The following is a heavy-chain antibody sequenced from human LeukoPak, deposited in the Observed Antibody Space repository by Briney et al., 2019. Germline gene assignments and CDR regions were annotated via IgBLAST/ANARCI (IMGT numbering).Heavy chain of an antibody. D-gene: IGHD4-17*01. CDR3: ARYDYGDSDFWYFDL. V-gene: IGHV4-39*07. J-gene: IGHJ2*01. CDR1: GGSISSSSYY. Sequence: SETLSLTCTVSGGSISSSSYYWGWIRQPPGKGLEWIGSIYYSGSTYYNPSLKSRVTISVDTSKNQFSLKLSSVTAADTAVYYCARYDYGDSDFWYFDLWGRGTLVTVSS. CDR2: IYYSGST.